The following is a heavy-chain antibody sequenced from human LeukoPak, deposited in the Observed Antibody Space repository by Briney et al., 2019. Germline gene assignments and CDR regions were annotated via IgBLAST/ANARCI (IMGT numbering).Heavy chain of an antibody. J-gene: IGHJ5*02. Sequence: GGSLRLSCAASGFTFSSYDMSWVRQAPGKGLEWVSGISGSGSSTYYADSVKGRFTISRDNSRSTLYLQMNSLRAEDTAVYYCAKDRHAPGRYCSSTICFPFDPWGQGTLVTVSS. V-gene: IGHV3-23*01. CDR2: ISGSGSST. CDR3: AKDRHAPGRYCSSTICFPFDP. D-gene: IGHD2-2*01. CDR1: GFTFSSYD.